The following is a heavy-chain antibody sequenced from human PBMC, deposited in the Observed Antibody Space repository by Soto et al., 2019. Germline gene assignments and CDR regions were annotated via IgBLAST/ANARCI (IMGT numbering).Heavy chain of an antibody. V-gene: IGHV4-31*03. J-gene: IGHJ6*03. CDR1: GGSISSGGYY. D-gene: IGHD3-10*01. CDR2: IYYSGST. Sequence: QVQLQESGPGLVKPSQTLSLTCTVSGGSISSGGYYWSWIRQHPGKGLEWIGYIYYSGSTYYNPSLKSRVTISVDTSKNQFSLKLSSVTAADTAVYYCARGSGGSGSYYYYYYYYMDVWGKGTTVTVSS. CDR3: ARGSGGSGSYYYYYYYYMDV.